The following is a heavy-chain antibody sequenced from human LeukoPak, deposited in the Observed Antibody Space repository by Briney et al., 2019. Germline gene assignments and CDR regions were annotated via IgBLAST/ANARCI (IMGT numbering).Heavy chain of an antibody. J-gene: IGHJ6*03. Sequence: ASVKVSCKASGYTFTKYYIHWVRQAPGQGLEWMGMINPSDGATTYAQRFQGRVTMTRDMSTTTVYMDLRSLRSGDTAVYFRAREQRGGLSGNLGGLFAMYYTYYYMDVWGRGTTVTVSS. D-gene: IGHD1-26*01. V-gene: IGHV1-46*01. CDR3: AREQRGGLSGNLGGLFAMYYTYYYMDV. CDR1: GYTFTKYY. CDR2: INPSDGAT.